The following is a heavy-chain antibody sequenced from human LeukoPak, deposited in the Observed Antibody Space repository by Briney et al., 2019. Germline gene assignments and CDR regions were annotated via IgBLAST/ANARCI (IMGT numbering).Heavy chain of an antibody. V-gene: IGHV3-30*18. CDR3: AKQGGEMVAAATPRFYYYYGMDV. D-gene: IGHD2-15*01. Sequence: PGGSLRLSCAASGFTFSSYGMHWVRQAPGKGLEWVAVISYDGSNKYYADSVKGRFTISRDNSKNTLYPQMNSLRAEDTAVYYCAKQGGEMVAAATPRFYYYYGMDVWGQGTTVTVSS. J-gene: IGHJ6*02. CDR2: ISYDGSNK. CDR1: GFTFSSYG.